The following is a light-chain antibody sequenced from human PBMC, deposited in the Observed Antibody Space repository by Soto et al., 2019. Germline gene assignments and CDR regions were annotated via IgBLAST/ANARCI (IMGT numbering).Light chain of an antibody. CDR2: DAS. CDR1: QSVSSNY. CDR3: QQYGSSPLT. J-gene: IGKJ4*01. Sequence: EIVLTQSPGTLSLSPGERATLSCRASQSVSSNYLAWYQQKSGQAPRLLIYDASSRATGIPDRFRGSGSGTDFTLTISRLESEDFAVYYCQQYGSSPLTFGGGTKVEIK. V-gene: IGKV3-20*01.